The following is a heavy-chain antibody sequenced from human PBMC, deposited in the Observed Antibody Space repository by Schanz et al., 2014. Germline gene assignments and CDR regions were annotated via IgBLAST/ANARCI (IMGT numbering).Heavy chain of an antibody. D-gene: IGHD3-10*01. CDR3: ARGLPMVRGDHDVFDI. CDR1: GFPFSSYG. V-gene: IGHV3-30*03. CDR2: ISYDGSNK. J-gene: IGHJ3*02. Sequence: QVQLVESGGGVVQPGGSLRLSCDASGFPFSSYGIHWVRPAPGKGLEWVVVISYDGSNKYYADSVKGRFTISRDNSKNTLYLQMNSLRAEDTAVYYCARGLPMVRGDHDVFDIWGQGTMVTVSS.